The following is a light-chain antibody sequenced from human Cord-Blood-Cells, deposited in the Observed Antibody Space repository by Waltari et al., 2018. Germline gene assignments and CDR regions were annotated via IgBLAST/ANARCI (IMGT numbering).Light chain of an antibody. V-gene: IGLV2-8*01. CDR3: SSYAGSNNFVV. CDR1: SSAVGGYNY. CDR2: EVS. J-gene: IGLJ2*01. Sequence: QSALTQPPSPSGSPGQSVTISCTGPSSAVGGYNYVSWYQQHPGKAPKLMIYEVSKRPSGVPDRFSGSKSGNTASLTVSGLQAEDEADYYCSSYAGSNNFVVFGGGTKLTVL.